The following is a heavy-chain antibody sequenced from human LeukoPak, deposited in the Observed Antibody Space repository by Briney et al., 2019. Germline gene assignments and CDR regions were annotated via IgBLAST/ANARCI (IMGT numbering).Heavy chain of an antibody. Sequence: GGSLRLSCAASGFTFSSHGMHWVRQAPGKGLEWVAVIWYDGSNKYYADSVKGRFTISRDNSKNTLYPQMNSLRAEDTAVYYCARWLGSWNAFDIWGQGTMVTVSS. D-gene: IGHD6-13*01. V-gene: IGHV3-33*01. CDR2: IWYDGSNK. CDR3: ARWLGSWNAFDI. CDR1: GFTFSSHG. J-gene: IGHJ3*02.